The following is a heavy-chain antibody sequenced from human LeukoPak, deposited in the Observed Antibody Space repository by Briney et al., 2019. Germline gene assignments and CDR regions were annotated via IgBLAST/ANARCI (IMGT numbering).Heavy chain of an antibody. J-gene: IGHJ3*02. D-gene: IGHD1-26*01. Sequence: GASVKVSCKASGYTFTDYYMHRVRQAPGQGLEWMGRINPNSGGTNYAQKFQGWVTMTRDTSISTAYMELSRLRSDDTAVYYCARDSGSYFGAFDIWGQGTMVTVSS. CDR3: ARDSGSYFGAFDI. V-gene: IGHV1-2*04. CDR2: INPNSGGT. CDR1: GYTFTDYY.